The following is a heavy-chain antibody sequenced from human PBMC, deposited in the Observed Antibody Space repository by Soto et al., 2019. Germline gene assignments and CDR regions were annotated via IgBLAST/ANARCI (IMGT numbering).Heavy chain of an antibody. D-gene: IGHD7-27*01. Sequence: GASVKVSCKASGYTFTGYYIHWVRQAPGQGLEWMGSISPHRGGPNYAQRFQGRVTMTRDTSMTTVYLEMSGLTSDDTAVYYCAREEQTGANYYLDYWGQGTLVTVSS. J-gene: IGHJ4*02. CDR2: ISPHRGGP. V-gene: IGHV1-2*02. CDR3: AREEQTGANYYLDY. CDR1: GYTFTGYY.